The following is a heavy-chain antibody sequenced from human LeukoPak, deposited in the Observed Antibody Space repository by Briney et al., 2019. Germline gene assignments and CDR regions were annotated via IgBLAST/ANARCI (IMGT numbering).Heavy chain of an antibody. CDR1: GFTFSSYW. Sequence: PGGSLRLSCAASGFTFSSYWMHWVRQAPGKGLVWVSRINADGSSTSYADSVKGRFTISRDNAKNTLYLQMNSLRAEDTAVYYCARESNDFWSGYYMRYFDYWGQGTLVTVSS. CDR3: ARESNDFWSGYYMRYFDY. J-gene: IGHJ4*02. D-gene: IGHD3-3*01. V-gene: IGHV3-74*01. CDR2: INADGSST.